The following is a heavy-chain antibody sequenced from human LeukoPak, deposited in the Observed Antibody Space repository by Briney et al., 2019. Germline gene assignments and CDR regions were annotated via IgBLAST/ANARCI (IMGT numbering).Heavy chain of an antibody. V-gene: IGHV3-23*01. D-gene: IGHD6-13*01. Sequence: GGSLRLSCAASGFTFSSYAMSWVRQAPGKGLEWVSTISFSGGTTYYADSVKGRFTISRDNAKNSLYLQMNSLRAEDTAVYYCAREGMTLPVGWFDPWGQGTLVTVSS. J-gene: IGHJ5*02. CDR3: AREGMTLPVGWFDP. CDR2: ISFSGGTT. CDR1: GFTFSSYA.